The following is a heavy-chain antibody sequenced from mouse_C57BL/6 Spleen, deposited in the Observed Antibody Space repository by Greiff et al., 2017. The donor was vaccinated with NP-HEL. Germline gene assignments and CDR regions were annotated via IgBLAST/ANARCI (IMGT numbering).Heavy chain of an antibody. Sequence: EVQLVESGGGLVQPGGSLKLSCAASGFTFSDYYMYWVRQTPEKRLEWVAYLSNGGGSTYYPDTVKGRFTISRDNAKNTLYLQMSRLKSEDTAMYYCARNDGYYEVAYWGQGTLVTVSA. D-gene: IGHD2-3*01. J-gene: IGHJ3*01. CDR1: GFTFSDYY. CDR3: ARNDGYYEVAY. CDR2: LSNGGGST. V-gene: IGHV5-12*01.